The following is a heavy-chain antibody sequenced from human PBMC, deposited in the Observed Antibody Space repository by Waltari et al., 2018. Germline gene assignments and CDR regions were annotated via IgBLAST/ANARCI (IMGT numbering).Heavy chain of an antibody. CDR1: GYSFTSYW. J-gene: IGHJ4*02. V-gene: IGHV5-51*03. Sequence: VQLVQSGAEVKKPGESLTISCKGSGYSFTSYWIGWVRQMPGKGLEWMGIIYPGDSDTRYSPSFQGQVTISRDNSKNTLYLQMNSLRAEDTAVYYCAKDEGLFNWGQGTLVTVSS. CDR2: IYPGDSDT. CDR3: AKDEGLFN.